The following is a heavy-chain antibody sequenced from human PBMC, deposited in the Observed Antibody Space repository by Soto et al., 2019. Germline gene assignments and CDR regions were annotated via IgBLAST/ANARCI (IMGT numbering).Heavy chain of an antibody. CDR3: ARALAYSSGWASKTFDY. V-gene: IGHV3-21*01. Sequence: GGSLRLSCAACRFTFSSYSMNWVRQAPGKGLEWVSSISSSSSYIYYADSVKGRFTISRDNAKNSLYLQMNSLRAEDTAVYYCARALAYSSGWASKTFDYWGQGTLVTVSS. CDR2: ISSSSSYI. CDR1: RFTFSSYS. D-gene: IGHD6-19*01. J-gene: IGHJ4*02.